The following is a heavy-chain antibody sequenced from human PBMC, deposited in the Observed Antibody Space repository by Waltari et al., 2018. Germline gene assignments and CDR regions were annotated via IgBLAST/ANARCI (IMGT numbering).Heavy chain of an antibody. Sequence: ESGGGLVQPGRSLRLSCDTSGFSLGDYGMTWVRQAQQKRLEWVGYIRKKAFGATTEVAASVKGRFSLSRDDSKGSIYLQMNSLTADDTAIYYCTSDIAAAGFDYWGQGISVTVSS. D-gene: IGHD6-13*01. CDR1: GFSLGDYG. CDR2: IRKKAFGATT. V-gene: IGHV3-49*04. J-gene: IGHJ4*02. CDR3: TSDIAAAGFDY.